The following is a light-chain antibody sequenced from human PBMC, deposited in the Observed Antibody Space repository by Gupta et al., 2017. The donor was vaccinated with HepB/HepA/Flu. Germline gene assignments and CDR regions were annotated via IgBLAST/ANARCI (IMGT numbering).Light chain of an antibody. CDR3: CSYAGSSTYV. CDR2: EVG. J-gene: IGLJ1*01. Sequence: QSALTQPASVSGSLGQSITIYCTGTSSDVGSYNLVSWYQQHPGKAPKLMIYEVGQRPSGVSDRFSGSKSANTASLTISGLQAEDEADYYCCSYAGSSTYVFGTGTSVTVL. V-gene: IGLV2-23*02. CDR1: SSDVGSYNL.